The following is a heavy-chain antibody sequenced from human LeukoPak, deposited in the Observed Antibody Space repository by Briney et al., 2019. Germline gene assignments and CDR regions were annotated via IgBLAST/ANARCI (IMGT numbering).Heavy chain of an antibody. V-gene: IGHV1-2*02. Sequence: GASVKVSCKASGYTFSDYVIHWVRQAPGQGLECMGWINPKSGGTNYVQKFQGRVTMTRDTSINTVYMELSSLTSDDTAVYYCATGPTMPAPDTSPGLLDFWGQGTLVTVSS. J-gene: IGHJ4*02. D-gene: IGHD6-13*01. CDR1: GYTFSDYV. CDR2: INPKSGGT. CDR3: ATGPTMPAPDTSPGLLDF.